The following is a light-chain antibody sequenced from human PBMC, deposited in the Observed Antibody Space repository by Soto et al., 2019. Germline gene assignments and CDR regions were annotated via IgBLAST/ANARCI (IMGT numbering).Light chain of an antibody. CDR1: ALPKKY. CDR3: YSTDSSGNHSV. V-gene: IGLV3-10*01. J-gene: IGLJ1*01. Sequence: SYELTQPPSLSVSPRLTAGITCYGDALPKKYASWHQQESGQAPVLVIYEDTKRPSGIPERFSGSSSGTMATLTISGAQVEDEGDYYSYSTDSSGNHSVFVTGTKLTVL. CDR2: EDT.